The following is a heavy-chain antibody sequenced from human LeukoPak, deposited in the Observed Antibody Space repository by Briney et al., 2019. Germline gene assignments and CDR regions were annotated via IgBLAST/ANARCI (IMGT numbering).Heavy chain of an antibody. Sequence: ASVKVSCKASGGTFSSYAISWVRQAPGQGLEWMGGIIPIFGTANYAQKFQGRVTITADESTSTAYMELSSLRSEDTAVYYCARNAVPDRPFSGMDVWGKGITVTVSS. J-gene: IGHJ6*04. D-gene: IGHD2-2*01. CDR1: GGTFSSYA. CDR2: IIPIFGTA. CDR3: ARNAVPDRPFSGMDV. V-gene: IGHV1-69*01.